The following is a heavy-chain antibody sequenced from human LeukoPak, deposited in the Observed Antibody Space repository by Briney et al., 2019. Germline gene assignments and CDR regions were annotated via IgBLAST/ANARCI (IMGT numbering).Heavy chain of an antibody. D-gene: IGHD1-14*01. CDR1: GYTFTSYG. Sequence: ASVKVSCKASGYTFTSYGISWVRQAPGQGLEWMGWINPNSGGTNYAQKFQGRVTMTRDTSISTAYMELSRLRSDDTAVYYCARARMPLDYWGQGTLVTVSS. CDR2: INPNSGGT. CDR3: ARARMPLDY. J-gene: IGHJ4*02. V-gene: IGHV1-2*02.